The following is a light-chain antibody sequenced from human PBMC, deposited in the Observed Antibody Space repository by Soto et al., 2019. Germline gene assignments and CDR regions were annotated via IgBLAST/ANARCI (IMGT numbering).Light chain of an antibody. J-gene: IGKJ2*01. CDR1: QGISNY. V-gene: IGKV1-27*01. Sequence: DIQMTQSPYSLSASVGDRVTSTCRASQGISNYLAWYQQKPGKVPKLLIYAESTLQSGVPSRFSGGGSGTDFTLTIRSLQPEDVASYYCQKYNSAPLFGQGNKLEIK. CDR2: AES. CDR3: QKYNSAPL.